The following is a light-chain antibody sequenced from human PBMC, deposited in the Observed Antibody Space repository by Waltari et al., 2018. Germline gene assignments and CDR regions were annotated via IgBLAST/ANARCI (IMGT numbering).Light chain of an antibody. CDR1: SSDVGGYDF. CDR3: SSYTSGSIVV. Sequence: QSALTQPASVSGSPGQSITISCTGTSSDVGGYDFVSWCQQHPGKAPKLIIYEVSNRPSGFSHRFFGSKSGSTASLTISGLQAEDEADYYCSSYTSGSIVVFGTGTKVTVL. CDR2: EVS. J-gene: IGLJ1*01. V-gene: IGLV2-14*01.